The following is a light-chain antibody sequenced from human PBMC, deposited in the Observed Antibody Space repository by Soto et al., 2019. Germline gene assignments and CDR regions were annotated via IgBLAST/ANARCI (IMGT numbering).Light chain of an antibody. CDR3: SSYARSSTVV. Sequence: QSALTQPASVSGSPGQSITISCTGTSSDVGGYNYVSWYQQHPGKATKLMIYDVSNRPSGVSNRFSGSKSGNTASLTISGLKAEDEADYYCSSYARSSTVVFGGGTKLTVL. CDR2: DVS. J-gene: IGLJ2*01. CDR1: SSDVGGYNY. V-gene: IGLV2-14*01.